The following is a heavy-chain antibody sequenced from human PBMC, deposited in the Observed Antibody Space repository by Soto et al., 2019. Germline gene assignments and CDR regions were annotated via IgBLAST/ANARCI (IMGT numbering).Heavy chain of an antibody. V-gene: IGHV3-30*18. D-gene: IGHD5-12*01. CDR2: ISYDGSNK. CDR3: AKDRYSGYDCFDY. Sequence: GSLRLSCAASGFTFSSYGMHWVRQAPGKGLEWVAVISYDGSNKYYADSVKGRFTISRDNSKNTLYLKMNSLRAEDTAVYYCAKDRYSGYDCFDYWGQGTLVTVSS. J-gene: IGHJ4*02. CDR1: GFTFSSYG.